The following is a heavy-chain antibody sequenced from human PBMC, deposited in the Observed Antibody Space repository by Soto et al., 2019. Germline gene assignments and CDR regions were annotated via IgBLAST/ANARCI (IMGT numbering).Heavy chain of an antibody. D-gene: IGHD3-10*01. CDR2: IYYSGST. Sequence: PSEMLSLTCTVSGGSISSGGYYWSWIRQHPGKGLEWIGYIYYSGSTYYNPSLKSRVTISVDTSKNQFSLKLSSVTAADTAVYDCARVNYGSGSYSTYFDYWGQGTLVTVSS. CDR3: ARVNYGSGSYSTYFDY. J-gene: IGHJ4*02. CDR1: GGSISSGGYY. V-gene: IGHV4-31*03.